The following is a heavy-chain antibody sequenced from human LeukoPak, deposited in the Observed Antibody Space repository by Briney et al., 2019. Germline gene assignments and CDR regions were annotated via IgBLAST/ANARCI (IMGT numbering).Heavy chain of an antibody. CDR2: IIHDGNNK. Sequence: GGSLRLSCAASGFTFDDYAMHWVRQAPGKGLEWLAVIIHDGNNKYYADSVKGRFTISRDNSKNTLYLQMNSLRAEDTAVYYCAKDDYYDTSGYRDWGQGTLVTVSS. CDR1: GFTFDDYA. CDR3: AKDDYYDTSGYRD. V-gene: IGHV3-30*18. J-gene: IGHJ4*02. D-gene: IGHD3-22*01.